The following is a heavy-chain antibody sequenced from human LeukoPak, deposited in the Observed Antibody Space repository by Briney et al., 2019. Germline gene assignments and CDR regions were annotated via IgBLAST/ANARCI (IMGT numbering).Heavy chain of an antibody. CDR3: ARGVSIAVAGTGRWFDP. V-gene: IGHV1-2*02. J-gene: IGHJ5*02. D-gene: IGHD6-19*01. CDR1: GYTFTGYY. CDR2: INPNSGGT. Sequence: ASVKVSCKASGYTFTGYYMHWVRQAPGQGLEWMGWINPNSGGTNYAQKLQGRVTMTTDTSTSTAYMELRSLRSDDTAVYYCARGVSIAVAGTGRWFDPWGQGTLVTVSS.